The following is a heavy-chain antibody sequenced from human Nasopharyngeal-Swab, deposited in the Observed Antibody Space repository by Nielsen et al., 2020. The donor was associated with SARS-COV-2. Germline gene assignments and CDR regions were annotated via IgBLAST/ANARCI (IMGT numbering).Heavy chain of an antibody. D-gene: IGHD5-12*01. J-gene: IGHJ3*02. CDR3: ARDPDVDIVATDAFDI. CDR1: GFTFTNHY. V-gene: IGHV3-7*01. CDR2: IKQDGGEK. Sequence: GESLKISCAASGFTFTNHYVTWVRQAPGKGLEWVANIKQDGGEKFYVDSVKGRFRVSRDNAQNSVYLQMDRLRVEDTAVYYCARDPDVDIVATDAFDIWGQGTMVTVSS.